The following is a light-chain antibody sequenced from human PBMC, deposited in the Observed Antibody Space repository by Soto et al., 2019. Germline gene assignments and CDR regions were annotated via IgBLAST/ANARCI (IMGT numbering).Light chain of an antibody. CDR3: SSYAGSSNV. CDR2: EVN. CDR1: RSDVGGYNY. Sequence: QSVLTQPPSASWSPGQSVAISCTGTRSDVGGYNYVSWYQQHPGKAPKLMIYEVNKRPLGVPDRFSGSKSGNTASLTVSGLQAEDEADYYCSSYAGSSNVFGTGTKVTV. J-gene: IGLJ1*01. V-gene: IGLV2-8*01.